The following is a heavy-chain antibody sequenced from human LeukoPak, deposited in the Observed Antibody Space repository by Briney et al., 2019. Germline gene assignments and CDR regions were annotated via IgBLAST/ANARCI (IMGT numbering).Heavy chain of an antibody. CDR1: GYTFTSYG. D-gene: IGHD3-9*01. J-gene: IGHJ4*02. CDR3: ARDTLMDILTPSDY. V-gene: IGHV1-18*01. CDR2: ISAYNGNT. Sequence: ASVKVSCKASGYTFTSYGISWVRQAPGQGLEWMGWISAYNGNTNYAQKLQGRVTMTTDTSTSTAYMELRSLRSDDTAVYYCARDTLMDILTPSDYWGQGTLVTVSS.